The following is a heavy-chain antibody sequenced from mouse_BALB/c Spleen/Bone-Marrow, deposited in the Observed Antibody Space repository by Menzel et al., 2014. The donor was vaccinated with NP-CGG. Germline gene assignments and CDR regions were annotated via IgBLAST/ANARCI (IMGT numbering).Heavy chain of an antibody. CDR3: AKPEDGYAMDY. Sequence: VQLVESGPGLVAPSQSLSITCTVSGFSLTSNGVSWIRRPPGKGLEWLGVIWGDGSTKYHSALISRLSFTKDNSKSRVLLKLNSLHTDDTATYYCAKPEDGYAMDYWGQGTSVTVSS. CDR2: IWGDGST. CDR1: GFSLTSNG. V-gene: IGHV2-3*01. J-gene: IGHJ4*01. D-gene: IGHD2-3*01.